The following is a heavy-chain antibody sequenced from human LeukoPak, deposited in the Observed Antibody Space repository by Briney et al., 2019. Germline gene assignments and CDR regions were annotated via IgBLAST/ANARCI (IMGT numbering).Heavy chain of an antibody. CDR1: GFTFSDYY. V-gene: IGHV3-11*01. CDR2: ISSSGSTI. J-gene: IGHJ5*02. D-gene: IGHD1-26*01. Sequence: GGSLRPSCAASGFTFSDYYMSWIRQAPGKGLEWVSYISSSGSTIYYADSVKGRFTISRDNAKNSLYLQMNSLRAEDTAVYYCARDLGSGSYYNWFDPWGQGTLVTVSS. CDR3: ARDLGSGSYYNWFDP.